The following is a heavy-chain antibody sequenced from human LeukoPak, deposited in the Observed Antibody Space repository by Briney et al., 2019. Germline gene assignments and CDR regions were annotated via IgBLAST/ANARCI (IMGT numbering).Heavy chain of an antibody. V-gene: IGHV3-23*01. CDR3: AILPPHYYYDTSGYSDS. Sequence: PGGSLRLSCAASGFTFSSYAMSWVRQAPGKGLEWLSVISDSGGSTYYADSVKGRFTISRDNSKNTLFLQMNSLRGEDTAVYYCAILPPHYYYDTSGYSDSWGQRTLVTVSS. J-gene: IGHJ4*02. CDR1: GFTFSSYA. D-gene: IGHD3-22*01. CDR2: ISDSGGST.